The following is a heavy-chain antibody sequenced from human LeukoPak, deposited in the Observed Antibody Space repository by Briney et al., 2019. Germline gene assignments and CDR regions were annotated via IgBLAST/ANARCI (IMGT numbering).Heavy chain of an antibody. V-gene: IGHV4-34*01. CDR3: ARVIVGATKTGFGY. Sequence: GSPRLSCAASGFTFSSYAMSWVRQAPGKGLGWIGEINHSGSTNYNPSLKSRVTISVDTSKNQFSLKLSSVTAADTAVYYCARVIVGATKTGFGYWGQGTLVTVSS. CDR1: GFTFSSYA. J-gene: IGHJ4*02. D-gene: IGHD1-26*01. CDR2: INHSGST.